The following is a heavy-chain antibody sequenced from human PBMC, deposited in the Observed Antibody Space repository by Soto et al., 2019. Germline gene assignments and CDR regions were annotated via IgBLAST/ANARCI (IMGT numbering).Heavy chain of an antibody. Sequence: EVQLVESGGGLVQPSRSLRLSCAASGFTFDDYAMHWVRQAPGKGLEWVSGISWNSGSRGYADSVRGRFTISRDNAKNSLYLQMNSLRAEDTALYYCAKDNYDSGTYYNYFDPWGQGTLVTVSS. D-gene: IGHD3-10*01. CDR2: ISWNSGSR. CDR1: GFTFDDYA. CDR3: AKDNYDSGTYYNYFDP. J-gene: IGHJ5*02. V-gene: IGHV3-9*01.